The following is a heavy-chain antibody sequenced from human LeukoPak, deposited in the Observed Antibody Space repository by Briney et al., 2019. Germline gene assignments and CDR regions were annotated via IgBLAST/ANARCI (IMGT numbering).Heavy chain of an antibody. V-gene: IGHV1-18*01. Sequence: ASVKVSCKTSGYTFSSYGITWVRQAPGQGLEWMGWTSTYNGNTNYAQRLQGRVTMTTDTSTSTAYMELRSLRSDDTAVYYCARGRPHSTMDVWGQGTTVTVSS. D-gene: IGHD2-21*01. CDR2: TSTYNGNT. CDR3: ARGRPHSTMDV. J-gene: IGHJ6*02. CDR1: GYTFSSYG.